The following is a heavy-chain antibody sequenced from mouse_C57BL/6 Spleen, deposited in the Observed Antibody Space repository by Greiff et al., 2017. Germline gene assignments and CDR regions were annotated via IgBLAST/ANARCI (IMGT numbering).Heavy chain of an antibody. Sequence: QVQLQPPWAELVKPGASVQVSCKASCYTFTSSWLHWVKQRPGQGLEWIGRLHPSDSDPNYNQKFTGKATLTVDKSSSTAYVQLSSLTSEDSAVYYCAILTGPWFAYWGQGTLVTVSA. J-gene: IGHJ3*01. V-gene: IGHV1-74*01. CDR2: LHPSDSDP. D-gene: IGHD4-1*01. CDR1: CYTFTSSW. CDR3: AILTGPWFAY.